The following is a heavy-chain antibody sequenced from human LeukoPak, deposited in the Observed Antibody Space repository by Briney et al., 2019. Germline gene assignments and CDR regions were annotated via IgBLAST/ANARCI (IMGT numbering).Heavy chain of an antibody. Sequence: GRSLRLSCAASGFTFSSYGMHWVRQAPGKGLEWGAVISYDGSNKYYADSVKGRFTISRDNSKNTLYLQMNSLRAEDTAVYYCAKDPASRYSSSWYSNWFDPWGQGTLVTVSS. CDR3: AKDPASRYSSSWYSNWFDP. J-gene: IGHJ5*02. CDR2: ISYDGSNK. V-gene: IGHV3-30*18. CDR1: GFTFSSYG. D-gene: IGHD6-13*01.